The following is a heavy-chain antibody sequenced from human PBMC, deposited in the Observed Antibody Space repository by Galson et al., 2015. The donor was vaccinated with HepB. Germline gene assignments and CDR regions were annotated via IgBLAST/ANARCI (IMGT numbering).Heavy chain of an antibody. CDR3: AKTSNWNTQPAPNFDC. V-gene: IGHV3-23*01. D-gene: IGHD1/OR15-1a*01. CDR1: GFTFRGYA. CDR2: ISGRDQNT. Sequence: SLRLSCAASGFTFRGYAISWVRQAPGKGLEWVSVISGRDQNTYYADSVKGRFTISRDNSKNTLYLQMNSLRAEDTAVYYCAKTSNWNTQPAPNFDCWGQGTLVTVSS. J-gene: IGHJ4*02.